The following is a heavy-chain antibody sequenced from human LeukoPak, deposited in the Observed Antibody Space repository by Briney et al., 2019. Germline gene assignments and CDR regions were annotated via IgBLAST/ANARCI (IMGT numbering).Heavy chain of an antibody. J-gene: IGHJ4*02. CDR3: ARGSPDYNYDSSGYPAPDY. D-gene: IGHD3-22*01. V-gene: IGHV1-18*04. CDR2: ISAYNGNT. CDR1: GYTFTGYY. Sequence: ASVKVSCKASGYTFTGYYMHWVRQAPGQGLEWMGWISAYNGNTNYAQKLQGRVTMTTDTSTSTTYMELRSLRSDDTAVYYCARGSPDYNYDSSGYPAPDYWGQGTLVTVSS.